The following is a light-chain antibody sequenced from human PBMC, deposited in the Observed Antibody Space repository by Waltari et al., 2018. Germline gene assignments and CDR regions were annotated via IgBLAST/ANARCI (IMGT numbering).Light chain of an antibody. Sequence: EVVLTQSPATLSLSPGARVSLSCRASQSVGNSLAWYQQKAGQAPRLLIYDVSNRASGIPARFSGSGSGTDFPLTISSLEPDDFAIYYCPQRNDWPPEYTFGQGTNLEIK. J-gene: IGKJ2*01. V-gene: IGKV3-11*01. CDR1: QSVGNS. CDR3: PQRNDWPPEYT. CDR2: DVS.